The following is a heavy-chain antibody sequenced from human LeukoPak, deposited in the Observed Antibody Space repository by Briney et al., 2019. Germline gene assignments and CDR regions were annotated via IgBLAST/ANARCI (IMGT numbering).Heavy chain of an antibody. CDR3: ASGPLLAINDFWRAGMDV. CDR2: IIPIFGTA. D-gene: IGHD3-3*01. Sequence: SVKVSCKAFGGTFSSYAISWVRQAPGQGLEWMGGIIPIFGTANYAQKFQGRVTITADESTSTAYMELSSLRSEGTAVYYCASGPLLAINDFWRAGMDVWGQGTTVTVSS. CDR1: GGTFSSYA. V-gene: IGHV1-69*13. J-gene: IGHJ6*02.